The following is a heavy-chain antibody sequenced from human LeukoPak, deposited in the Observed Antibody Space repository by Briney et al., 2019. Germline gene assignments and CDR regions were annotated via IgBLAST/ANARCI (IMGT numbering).Heavy chain of an antibody. CDR1: GYSISSGYY. V-gene: IGHV4-38-2*02. J-gene: IGHJ4*02. D-gene: IGHD3-22*01. CDR2: IYHSGSS. Sequence: SETLSLTCSVSGYSISSGYYWGWVRQPPGQGLEWIGNIYHSGSSYYNPSLKSRVSISVDTSKNQFSLRLTSVTAADTAVYYCARQDHDSSGWEEGFLDYWGQGTLVTVSS. CDR3: ARQDHDSSGWEEGFLDY.